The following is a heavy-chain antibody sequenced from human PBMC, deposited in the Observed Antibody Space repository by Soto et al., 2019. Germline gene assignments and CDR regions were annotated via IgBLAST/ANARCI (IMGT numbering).Heavy chain of an antibody. CDR1: GFTFSSYA. CDR2: ISDSGGST. CDR3: ARERRLMVYGGNDAFDI. Sequence: GGSLRLSCAASGFTFSSYAMSWVRQAPGKGLEWVSAISDSGGSTYYADSVKGRFTISRDNSKNTLYLQMNSLRAEDTAVYYCARERRLMVYGGNDAFDIWGQGTMVTVSS. V-gene: IGHV3-23*01. J-gene: IGHJ3*02. D-gene: IGHD2-8*01.